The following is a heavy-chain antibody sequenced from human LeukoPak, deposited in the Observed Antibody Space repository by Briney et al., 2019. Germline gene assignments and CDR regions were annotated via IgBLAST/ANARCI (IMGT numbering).Heavy chain of an antibody. CDR3: ARDPNGDYIGAFDM. CDR1: GFIFSNYA. J-gene: IGHJ3*02. Sequence: GGSLRLSCAASGFIFSNYALMWLRQSPGKGLEWVSDIRGSGGGTFYADSVKGRFTISRDNSKNTLYLQMNGLRAEDTAVYYCARDPNGDYIGAFDMWGRGTLVTVSS. CDR2: IRGSGGGT. V-gene: IGHV3-23*01. D-gene: IGHD4-17*01.